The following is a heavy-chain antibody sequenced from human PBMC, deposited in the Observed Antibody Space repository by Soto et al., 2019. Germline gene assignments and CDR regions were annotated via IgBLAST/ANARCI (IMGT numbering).Heavy chain of an antibody. V-gene: IGHV3-11*05. J-gene: IGHJ4*02. Sequence: QVQLVESGGGLVKPGGSLRLSCAASGFTFSDYYMSWIRQAPGKGLEWVSYISSSSSYTNYADSVKGRFTISRDNAKTSLYLQMNSLRAEDKAVYYCASGNSAYYYDSSGPEFFDYWGQGTLVTVSS. CDR1: GFTFSDYY. CDR3: ASGNSAYYYDSSGPEFFDY. CDR2: ISSSSSYT. D-gene: IGHD3-22*01.